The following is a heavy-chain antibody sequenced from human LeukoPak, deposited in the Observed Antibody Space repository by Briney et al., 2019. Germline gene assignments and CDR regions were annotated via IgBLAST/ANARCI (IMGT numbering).Heavy chain of an antibody. J-gene: IGHJ4*02. CDR3: ARGGRRTPYYFDY. V-gene: IGHV4-34*01. D-gene: IGHD1-14*01. Sequence: SQTLSLTCALYGGSSSGYYWSWIRQPPGKGREWMGEINHSVSTNYNPSLKSRVPISVDTSKNQFSLKLRSVTGADTAVYYCARGGRRTPYYFDYWGQGTLVTVSS. CDR2: INHSVST. CDR1: GGSSSGYY.